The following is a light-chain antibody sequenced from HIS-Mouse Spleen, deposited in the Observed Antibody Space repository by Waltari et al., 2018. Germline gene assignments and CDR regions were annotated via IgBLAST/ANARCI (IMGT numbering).Light chain of an antibody. Sequence: QSALTQTASVSGSPRQSNTISCTGTSSDEGGNNYVSWYQQHPGKAPKLMIYEVSNRPSGVSNRFSGSKSGNTASLTISGLQAEDEADYYCSSYTSSSTFFGTGTKVTVL. J-gene: IGLJ1*01. CDR1: SSDEGGNNY. V-gene: IGLV2-14*01. CDR3: SSYTSSSTF. CDR2: EVS.